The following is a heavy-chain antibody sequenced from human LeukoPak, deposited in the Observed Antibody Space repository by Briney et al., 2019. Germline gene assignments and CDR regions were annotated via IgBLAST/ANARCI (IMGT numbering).Heavy chain of an antibody. CDR2: INPSGGST. D-gene: IGHD3-22*01. Sequence: EASVKVSCKASGYTFTSYYMHWVRQAPGQGLEWMGIINPSGGSTSYAQKFQGRVTMTRDTSTSTVYMELSSLRSEDTAVYYCARVRDYYDSSGYAIDYWGQGTLVTVSS. J-gene: IGHJ4*02. CDR1: GYTFTSYY. CDR3: ARVRDYYDSSGYAIDY. V-gene: IGHV1-46*01.